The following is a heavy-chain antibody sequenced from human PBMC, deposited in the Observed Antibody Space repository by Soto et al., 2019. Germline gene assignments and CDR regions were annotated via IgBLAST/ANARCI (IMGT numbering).Heavy chain of an antibody. CDR2: IHTTENT. CDR3: ARALSSAAGLYFDY. V-gene: IGHV4-61*02. J-gene: IGHJ4*02. Sequence: TLSLTCTVSGGSFSSCSYFYTCIRQPPGKGLEWIGRIHTTENTNYNPSLRSRVTMSVDTSNNQFSLKLTSLTAADTAVYYCARALSSAAGLYFDYWGQGTLVTVSS. CDR1: GGSFSSCSYF. D-gene: IGHD6-13*01.